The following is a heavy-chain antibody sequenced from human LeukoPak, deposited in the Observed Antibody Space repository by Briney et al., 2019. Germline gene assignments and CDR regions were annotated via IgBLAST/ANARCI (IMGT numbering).Heavy chain of an antibody. Sequence: GGSLRLSCSASGFTFSSYSMHWVRQAPGKGLEYVSAISSNGNRVYYADSVKGRFTISRDNSKNTLYLQMSSLRAEDTAVYYCVKGSGSGWYGYWGQGTLVTVSS. V-gene: IGHV3-64D*08. D-gene: IGHD6-19*01. CDR1: GFTFSSYS. CDR2: ISSNGNRV. J-gene: IGHJ4*02. CDR3: VKGSGSGWYGY.